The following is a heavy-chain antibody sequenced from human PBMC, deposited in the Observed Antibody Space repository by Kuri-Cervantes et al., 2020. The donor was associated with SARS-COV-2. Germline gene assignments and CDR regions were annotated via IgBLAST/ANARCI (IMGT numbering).Heavy chain of an antibody. V-gene: IGHV3-74*01. J-gene: IGHJ4*02. D-gene: IGHD1-1*01. CDR1: GSTFSGHW. CDR2: INPDGSYT. Sequence: GGSLRLSCAASGSTFSGHWIHWVRQAPGKGLVWVSRINPDGSYTNNADSVKGRFTLSRDNAKNMLFPQMNSLRAEDTAVYYCVRDGDHWNFDYWGQGTLVTVSS. CDR3: VRDGDHWNFDY.